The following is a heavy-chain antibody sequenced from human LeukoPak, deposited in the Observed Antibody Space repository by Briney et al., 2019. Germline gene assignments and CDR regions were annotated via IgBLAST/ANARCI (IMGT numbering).Heavy chain of an antibody. CDR1: GYTFTSYD. CDR2: MNPNSGNT. Sequence: ASVKVSCKASGYTFTSYDINWVRQATGQGLEWMGWMNPNSGNTGYAQKFKGRVTMTRNTSISTAYMELSSLRSEDTAVYYCARKGYGSGSYYYYYYYMDVWGKGTTVTISS. V-gene: IGHV1-8*01. CDR3: ARKGYGSGSYYYYYYYMDV. D-gene: IGHD1-26*01. J-gene: IGHJ6*03.